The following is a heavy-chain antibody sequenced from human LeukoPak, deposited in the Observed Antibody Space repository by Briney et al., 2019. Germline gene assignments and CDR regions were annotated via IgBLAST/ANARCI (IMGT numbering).Heavy chain of an antibody. CDR3: AKDRYSGSYYGNDAFDI. D-gene: IGHD1-26*01. J-gene: IGHJ3*02. CDR1: GFTFSGYG. Sequence: GGFLRLSCAASGFTFSGYGMSWVRQAPGKGLEWVSGISGRGDNTDYADSVKGRFTIARDNSKNTLYLQMNSRRAEDTAVYYCAKDRYSGSYYGNDAFDIWGQGTMVTVSS. CDR2: ISGRGDNT. V-gene: IGHV3-23*01.